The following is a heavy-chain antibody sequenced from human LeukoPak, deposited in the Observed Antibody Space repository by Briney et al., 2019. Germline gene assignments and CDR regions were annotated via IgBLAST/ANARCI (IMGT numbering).Heavy chain of an antibody. J-gene: IGHJ4*02. Sequence: PGGSLRLSCAASGFTFSSYAMSWVRQAPGEGLEWVANIKADGSVRFYADSVEGRFTIFRDNAKNSLYLQMNSLRVEDTAMYYCVRNLAVAGTCFDSWGQGTLVTVSS. CDR2: IKADGSVR. CDR1: GFTFSSYA. D-gene: IGHD6-19*01. V-gene: IGHV3-7*03. CDR3: VRNLAVAGTCFDS.